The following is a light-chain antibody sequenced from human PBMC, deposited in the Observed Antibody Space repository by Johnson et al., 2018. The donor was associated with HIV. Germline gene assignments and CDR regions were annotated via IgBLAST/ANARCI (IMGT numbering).Light chain of an antibody. J-gene: IGLJ1*01. CDR1: SSNIGNNY. Sequence: QSVLTQPPSVSAAPGQKVTISCSGSSSNIGNNYVSWYQQLPGTAPKLLIYENNKRPSGIPDRFSGSKSGTSATLGITGLQTGDEADYYCGTWDISLSAHYVVGTGTKVTVL. V-gene: IGLV1-51*02. CDR2: ENN. CDR3: GTWDISLSAHYV.